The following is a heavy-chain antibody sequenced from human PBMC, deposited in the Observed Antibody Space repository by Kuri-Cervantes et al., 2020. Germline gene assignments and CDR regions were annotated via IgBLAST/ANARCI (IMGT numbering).Heavy chain of an antibody. V-gene: IGHV4-34*01. Sequence: GSLRLSCAVYDGSFSGSSWTWIRQPAGKGLEWIGEMNHRGSTNYNPSLKSRVTISVDTSNNQFSLVLTSVTAADTAVYYCTTGGEGNFGDYFSLWGQGTLVTVSS. CDR2: MNHRGST. CDR1: DGSFSGSS. J-gene: IGHJ4*02. D-gene: IGHD4-17*01. CDR3: TTGGEGNFGDYFSL.